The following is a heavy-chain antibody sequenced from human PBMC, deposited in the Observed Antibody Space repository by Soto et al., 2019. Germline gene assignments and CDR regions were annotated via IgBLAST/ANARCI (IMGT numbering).Heavy chain of an antibody. D-gene: IGHD5-12*01. CDR2: ISTYNGET. V-gene: IGHV1-18*03. CDR1: GYTFISYG. J-gene: IGHJ4*02. Sequence: ASVKVSCKASGYTFISYGISWVRQAPGQGLEWMGWISTYNGETNYAQKFKGRVTMTTDTSTSTAYMELRSLISDDMAVYFCGRDPRGGYDFDQWGQGTLVTVSS. CDR3: GRDPRGGYDFDQ.